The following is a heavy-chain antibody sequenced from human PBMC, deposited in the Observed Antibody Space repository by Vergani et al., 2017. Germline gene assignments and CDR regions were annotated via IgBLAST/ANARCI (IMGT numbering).Heavy chain of an antibody. D-gene: IGHD5-18*01. J-gene: IGHJ4*02. CDR3: ARGGAPDPDTAMAQYFDY. V-gene: IGHV4-34*01. Sequence: QVQLQQWGAGLLKPSETLSLTCAVYGWSFSGYYWSWIRQPPGKGLEWIGEINHSGSTNYNPSLKSRVTISVDTSKNQFSLKLSSVTAADTAVYYCARGGAPDPDTAMAQYFDYWGQGTLVTVSS. CDR2: INHSGST. CDR1: GWSFSGYY.